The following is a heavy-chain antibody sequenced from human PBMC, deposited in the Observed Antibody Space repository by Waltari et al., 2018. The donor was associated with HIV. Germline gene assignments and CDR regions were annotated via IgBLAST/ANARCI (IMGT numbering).Heavy chain of an antibody. V-gene: IGHV1-18*01. D-gene: IGHD3-22*01. CDR1: GYIFTNFG. CDR2: VSTHNKNK. CDR3: AKSTYYYDNTDRWFDP. J-gene: IGHJ5*02. Sequence: VQLLQSGAEVKEPGASVRVSCKASGYIFTNFGISWVRQAPGQGGEWMGWVSTHNKNKKDAPKLKGRVTMTADTYTNTAYMELRSLISDDSAMYYCAKSTYYYDNTDRWFDPWGQGTLVTVSS.